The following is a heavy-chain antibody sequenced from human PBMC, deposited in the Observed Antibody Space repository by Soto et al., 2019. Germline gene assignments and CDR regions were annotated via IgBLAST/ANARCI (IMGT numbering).Heavy chain of an antibody. V-gene: IGHV1-69*01. CDR3: ARAAIHSSSCYFCFAP. Sequence: QVQLVQSGSEVKMPGSSVKVSCKTSGGTFSRHAINWVRQAPGQGLEWMGGIIPLFGTTNYAQKFKGRVTISADESTSTAYMELSSLTSEDAAVYYCARAAIHSSSCYFCFAPWGQGTLVTVSS. CDR1: GGTFSRHA. D-gene: IGHD6-13*01. J-gene: IGHJ5*02. CDR2: IIPLFGTT.